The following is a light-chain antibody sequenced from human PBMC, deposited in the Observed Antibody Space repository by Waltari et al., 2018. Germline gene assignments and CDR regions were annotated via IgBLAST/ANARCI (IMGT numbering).Light chain of an antibody. J-gene: IGLJ1*01. CDR1: RSDVGDYKY. V-gene: IGLV2-8*01. Sequence: QSALTQPPSASGSPGQSVTISCSGTRSDVGDYKYVSWYQYYPGKAPKLILYEVNKRPSGVPDRFDGSRSGSTAFLTVSGLQADDEAVYFCFSYAGSNTYVFGSGTTVTVL. CDR3: FSYAGSNTYV. CDR2: EVN.